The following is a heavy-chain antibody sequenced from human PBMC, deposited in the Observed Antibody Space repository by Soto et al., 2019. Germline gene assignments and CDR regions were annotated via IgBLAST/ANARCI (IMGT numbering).Heavy chain of an antibody. Sequence: PSETLSLTCAVYGGSFSGYYWSWIRQPPGKGLEWIGEINHSGSTNYNPSLKSRVTISVDTSKNQFSLKLTSVTAADTAVYYCGRGPSVGMTGYYLNYWGQGTLVTVSS. CDR3: GRGPSVGMTGYYLNY. J-gene: IGHJ4*02. D-gene: IGHD3-9*01. CDR2: INHSGST. V-gene: IGHV4-34*01. CDR1: GGSFSGYY.